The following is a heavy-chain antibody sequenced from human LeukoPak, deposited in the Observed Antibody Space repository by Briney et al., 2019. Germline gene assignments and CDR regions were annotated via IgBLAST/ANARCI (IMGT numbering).Heavy chain of an antibody. CDR1: GGSISSYY. V-gene: IGHV4-59*08. CDR2: IYYSGST. D-gene: IGHD3-3*01. J-gene: IGHJ4*02. Sequence: SETLSLTCTVSGGSISSYYWSWIRQPPGKGLEWIGYIYYSGSTNYNPSLKSRVTISVDTSKNQFFLKLSSVTAADTAVYYCARHQSTIFGVVKYYFDYWGQGTLVTVSS. CDR3: ARHQSTIFGVVKYYFDY.